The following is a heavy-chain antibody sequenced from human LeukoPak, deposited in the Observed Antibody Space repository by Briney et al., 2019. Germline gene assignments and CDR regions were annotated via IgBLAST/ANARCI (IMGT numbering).Heavy chain of an antibody. CDR2: LYYSGST. D-gene: IGHD6-6*01. V-gene: IGHV4-59*08. J-gene: IGHJ6*03. CDR1: GGSINTYY. CDR3: ARWSGSVTARNYYYYMDV. Sequence: SETLSLTCTVSGGSINTYYWSWIRQPPGKGLEWIGYLYYSGSTNFNPSLRSRVTISVDASRNQFSLNLSSVTAADTAVYYCARWSGSVTARNYYYYMDVWGEGTTVTVSS.